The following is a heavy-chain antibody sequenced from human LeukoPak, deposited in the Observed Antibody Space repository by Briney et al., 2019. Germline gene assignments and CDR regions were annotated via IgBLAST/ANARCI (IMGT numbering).Heavy chain of an antibody. D-gene: IGHD5-18*01. Sequence: AGGSLRLSCAASGFTFSSYSMNWVRQAPGKGLEWVSSISSSSSYIYYADSVKGRFTISRDNSKNTLYLQMNSLRAEDTAVYYCAKDVGGYSYGLRYFQHWGQGTLVTVSS. CDR2: ISSSSSYI. CDR3: AKDVGGYSYGLRYFQH. J-gene: IGHJ1*01. V-gene: IGHV3-21*01. CDR1: GFTFSSYS.